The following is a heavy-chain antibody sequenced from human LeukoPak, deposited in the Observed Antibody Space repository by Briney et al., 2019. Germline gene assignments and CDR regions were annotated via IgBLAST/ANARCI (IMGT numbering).Heavy chain of an antibody. CDR1: GFNFNTYS. D-gene: IGHD4-11*01. J-gene: IGHJ4*02. CDR3: ATDDYRGLGY. V-gene: IGHV3-21*01. Sequence: GGSLRLSCAGSGFNFNTYSMNWVRQAPGRGLEWVSSISTGSTYIYYADSVKGRFTISRDNAKNSLYLQMNSLRVEDTAIYYCATDDYRGLGYWGQGTLVTVSS. CDR2: ISTGSTYI.